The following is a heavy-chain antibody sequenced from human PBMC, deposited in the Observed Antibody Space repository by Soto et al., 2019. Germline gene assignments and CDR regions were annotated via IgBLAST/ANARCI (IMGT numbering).Heavy chain of an antibody. CDR2: IKSKTDGGTT. D-gene: IGHD3-3*01. J-gene: IGHJ6*02. CDR3: TTVTDFWSGYPDYYYYGMDV. CDR1: GFTFSNAW. Sequence: PGGSLRLSCAASGFTFSNAWMNWVRQAPGKGLEWVGRIKSKTDGGTTDYAAPVKGRFTISRDDSKNTLYLQMNSLKTEDTAVYYCTTVTDFWSGYPDYYYYGMDVWGQGTTVTAP. V-gene: IGHV3-15*07.